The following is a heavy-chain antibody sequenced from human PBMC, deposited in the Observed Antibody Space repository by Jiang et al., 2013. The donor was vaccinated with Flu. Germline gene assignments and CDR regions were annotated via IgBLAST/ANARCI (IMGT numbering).Heavy chain of an antibody. Sequence: LTCSVSGDSISSGRHYWSWIRQHPGKGLEWIGYVYYTGNTYSTPSLKSRLIMSVDTSKNQFSLQLSSMSAADTAVYYCARAYYFGSGNYYNGFDFWGQGLLVTVSS. CDR1: GDSISSGRHY. J-gene: IGHJ4*02. D-gene: IGHD3-10*01. CDR2: VYYTGNT. V-gene: IGHV4-31*03. CDR3: ARAYYFGSGNYYNGFDF.